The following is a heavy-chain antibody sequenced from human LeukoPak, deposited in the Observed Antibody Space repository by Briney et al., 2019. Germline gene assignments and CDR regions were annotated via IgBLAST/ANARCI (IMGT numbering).Heavy chain of an antibody. D-gene: IGHD5-18*01. CDR2: FDPGDGET. V-gene: IGHV1-24*01. Sequence: ASVKVSCKVSGYTLTELSMHWVRQAPAKGLEWMGGFDPGDGETIYAQKFQGRVTMTEDTSTDTAYMELSSLRSEDTAVYYCATLGIQLWFEYYFDYWGQGTLVTVSS. J-gene: IGHJ4*02. CDR1: GYTLTELS. CDR3: ATLGIQLWFEYYFDY.